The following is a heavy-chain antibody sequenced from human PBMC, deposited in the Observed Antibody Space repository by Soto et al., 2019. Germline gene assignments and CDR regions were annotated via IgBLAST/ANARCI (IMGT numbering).Heavy chain of an antibody. CDR2: ISSSSSYI. CDR1: GFTFSSYS. J-gene: IGHJ6*03. V-gene: IGHV3-21*01. D-gene: IGHD2-2*01. Sequence: EVQLVESGGGLVKPGGSLRLSCAASGFTFSSYSMNWVRQAPGKGLEWVSSISSSSSYIYYADSVKGRFTISRDNAKNSLYLQMNSLRAEDTAVYYCARVLEIRPAAMVYYCYYMDVWGKGTTVTVSS. CDR3: ARVLEIRPAAMVYYCYYMDV.